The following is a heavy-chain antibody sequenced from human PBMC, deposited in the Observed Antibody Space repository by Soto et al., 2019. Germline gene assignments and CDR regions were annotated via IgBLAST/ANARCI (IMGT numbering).Heavy chain of an antibody. J-gene: IGHJ4*02. CDR1: GFTFSSYA. D-gene: IGHD2-2*01. CDR3: TTEHPIVVVPAGDLDY. V-gene: IGHV3-15*01. Sequence: GGSLRLSCAASGFTFSSYAMSWVRQAPGKGLEWVGRIKSKTDGGTTDYAAPVKGRFTISRDDSKNTLYLQMNSLKTEDTAVYYRTTEHPIVVVPAGDLDYWGQGTLVTVSS. CDR2: IKSKTDGGTT.